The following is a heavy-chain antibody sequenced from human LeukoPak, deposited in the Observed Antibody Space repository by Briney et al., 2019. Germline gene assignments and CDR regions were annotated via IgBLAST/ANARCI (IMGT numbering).Heavy chain of an antibody. D-gene: IGHD2-2*01. Sequence: GASVKVSCKVSGYTLTELSMHWVRQAPGKGLEWMGGFDPEDGETIYAQKFQGRVTMTRDTSTSTVYMELSSLRSEDTAVYYCARDLRKYQPPLGYWGQGTLVTVSS. CDR1: GYTLTELS. CDR3: ARDLRKYQPPLGY. CDR2: FDPEDGET. V-gene: IGHV1-24*01. J-gene: IGHJ4*02.